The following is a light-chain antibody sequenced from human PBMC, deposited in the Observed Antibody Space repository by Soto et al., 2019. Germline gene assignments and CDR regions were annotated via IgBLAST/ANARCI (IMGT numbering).Light chain of an antibody. CDR2: DAS. CDR1: QDISNY. V-gene: IGKV1-33*01. CDR3: QQFDNLPLT. Sequence: DIQMTQSPSSLSASVGDRVTITCQASQDISNYLNWYQRKPGKAPKILIYDASVLEAGVPSRFSGGGSGTHFTLTISSLQAEDVATFYCQQFDNLPLTFGGGTKVEIK. J-gene: IGKJ4*01.